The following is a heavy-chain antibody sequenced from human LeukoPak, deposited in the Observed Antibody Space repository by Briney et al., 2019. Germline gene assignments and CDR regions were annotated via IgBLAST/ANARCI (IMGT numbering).Heavy chain of an antibody. D-gene: IGHD5-12*01. Sequence: PGRSLRLSCAASGFTFSSYGMHWVRQAPGKGLEWVAVISYDGSNKYYADSVKGRFTISRDNSKNTLYLKMTSLRAEDTAVYYCAQIRGYSGYRDAFDIWGQGTMVTVSS. V-gene: IGHV3-30*03. CDR1: GFTFSSYG. CDR3: AQIRGYSGYRDAFDI. J-gene: IGHJ3*02. CDR2: ISYDGSNK.